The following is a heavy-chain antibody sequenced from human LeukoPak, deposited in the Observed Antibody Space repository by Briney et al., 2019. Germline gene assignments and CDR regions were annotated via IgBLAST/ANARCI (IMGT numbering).Heavy chain of an antibody. CDR1: GFTFSSYA. J-gene: IGHJ4*02. D-gene: IGHD2-8*02. CDR2: ISYDGSNK. Sequence: SGGSLRLSCAASGFTFSSYAMHWVRQAPGKGLEWVAVISYDGSNKYYADSVKGRFTISRDNSKNTLYLQMNSLRAEDTAVYYCARDSLYWGSGKWYRSTKLEAPDDYWGQGTLVTVSS. CDR3: ARDSLYWGSGKWYRSTKLEAPDDY. V-gene: IGHV3-30*01.